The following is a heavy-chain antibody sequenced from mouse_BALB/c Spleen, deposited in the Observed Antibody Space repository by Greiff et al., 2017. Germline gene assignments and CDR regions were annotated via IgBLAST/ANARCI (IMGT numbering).Heavy chain of an antibody. Sequence: VQLQQSGPELVKPGASVKMSCKASGYTFTDYALSWVNQRTGQGLEWFGEIYPGSGSTYYNEKFKGKATLTADKSSNTAYMQLSSLTSEDSAVYFCARSPLRLRDAMDYWGQGTSVTVSS. D-gene: IGHD1-2*01. CDR1: GYTFTDYA. V-gene: IGHV1-77*01. CDR3: ARSPLRLRDAMDY. J-gene: IGHJ4*01. CDR2: IYPGSGST.